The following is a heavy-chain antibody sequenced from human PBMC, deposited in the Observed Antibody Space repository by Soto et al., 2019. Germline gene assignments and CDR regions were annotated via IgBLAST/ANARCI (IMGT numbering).Heavy chain of an antibody. V-gene: IGHV3-48*02. Sequence: GGSLRLSCAASGFTFSAYSMNWVRQAPGKGLEWVSYITASSATIYYADSVKGRFTISRDNAKNSLYLQMNSLRDEDTAVYYFALDNGMAGSFVSWGPGTRATVS. CDR2: ITASSATI. J-gene: IGHJ5*01. D-gene: IGHD2-8*01. CDR3: ALDNGMAGSFVS. CDR1: GFTFSAYS.